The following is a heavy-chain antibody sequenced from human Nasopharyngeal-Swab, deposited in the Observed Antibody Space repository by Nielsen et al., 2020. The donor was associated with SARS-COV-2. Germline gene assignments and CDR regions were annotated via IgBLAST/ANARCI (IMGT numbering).Heavy chain of an antibody. V-gene: IGHV3-30-3*01. CDR2: IPYDGSNK. D-gene: IGHD3-22*01. CDR3: ARDGDDYYDTYDAFDI. J-gene: IGHJ3*02. CDR1: GFTFSSYA. Sequence: GGSLRLSCAASGFTFSSYAMHWVRQAPGKGLEWVAVIPYDGSNKYYADSVKGRFTISRDNSKNTLYLQMNSLRAEDTAVYYCARDGDDYYDTYDAFDIWGQGTMVTVSS.